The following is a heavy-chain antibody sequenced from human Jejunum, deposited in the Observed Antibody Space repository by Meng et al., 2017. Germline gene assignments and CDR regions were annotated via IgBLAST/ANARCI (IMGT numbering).Heavy chain of an antibody. V-gene: IGHV4-34*01. CDR3: ATRIPQYCTGGSCYSGLGH. Sequence: GEARRGGAGLLTPSETLSLTCAVYGGSFSAYFWTWIRQPPGKGLEWIGEINHSGSIYYNPSLKSRVTMSVDTSKNQFSLDLTSVTAADTAVYYCATRIPQYCTGGSCYSGLGHWGQGTLVTVPS. J-gene: IGHJ4*02. D-gene: IGHD2-15*01. CDR2: INHSGSI. CDR1: GGSFSAYF.